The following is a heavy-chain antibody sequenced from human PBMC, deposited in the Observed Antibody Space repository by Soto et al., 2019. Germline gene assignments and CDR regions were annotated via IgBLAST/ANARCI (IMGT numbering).Heavy chain of an antibody. Sequence: QVPLVQSGAEVMKPGASVKVSCQASGYTFTGYYMHWVRQAPGQGFEWMGWINPNSGGTNYAQKFQGRVTMTRDTSISTAYMELSRLTSDDTAVYYCARDGVRGVYTSYYYGMDVWGQGTTVTVSS. CDR3: ARDGVRGVYTSYYYGMDV. CDR1: GYTFTGYY. V-gene: IGHV1-2*02. D-gene: IGHD3-10*01. CDR2: INPNSGGT. J-gene: IGHJ6*02.